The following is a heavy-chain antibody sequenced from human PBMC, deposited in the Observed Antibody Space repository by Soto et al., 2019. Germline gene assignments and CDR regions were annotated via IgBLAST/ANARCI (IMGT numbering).Heavy chain of an antibody. CDR2: INPHSGGT. Sequence: ASVKVSCKASGSTFTGYYMHWVRQAPGQGLERMGWINPHSGGTNYAQKSQGRVTMTRETSLSTAYMELSRVRSDNTVIYYCARVTGWDFWSGYYYYWGQGTLVTVSS. D-gene: IGHD3-3*01. V-gene: IGHV1-2*02. J-gene: IGHJ4*02. CDR3: ARVTGWDFWSGYYYY. CDR1: GSTFTGYY.